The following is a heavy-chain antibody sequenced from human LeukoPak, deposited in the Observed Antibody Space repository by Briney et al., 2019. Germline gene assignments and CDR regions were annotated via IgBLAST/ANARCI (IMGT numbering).Heavy chain of an antibody. D-gene: IGHD6-13*01. J-gene: IGHJ4*02. CDR2: INPNSGGT. CDR1: GYTFTGYY. V-gene: IGHV1-2*02. CDR3: ARDIAAAGTYYFDY. Sequence: GASVKVSCKASGYTFTGYYMHWVRQAPGQGLEWVGWINPNSGGTNYAQKFQGRVTMTRDTSISTAYMELSRLRSDDTAVFYCARDIAAAGTYYFDYWGQGTLVTVSS.